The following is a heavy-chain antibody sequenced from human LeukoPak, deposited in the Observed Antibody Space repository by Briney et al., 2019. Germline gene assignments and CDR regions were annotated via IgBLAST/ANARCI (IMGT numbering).Heavy chain of an antibody. Sequence: GASVKVSCKASGYTFTSYAMNWVRQAPGQRLEWMGWINAGTGNTKYSQKFQDRVTITRDTSASTAYMELSSLRSEDTAMYYCARPLAVAGFDYWGQGTLVTVSS. V-gene: IGHV1-3*01. D-gene: IGHD6-19*01. CDR1: GYTFTSYA. J-gene: IGHJ4*02. CDR3: ARPLAVAGFDY. CDR2: INAGTGNT.